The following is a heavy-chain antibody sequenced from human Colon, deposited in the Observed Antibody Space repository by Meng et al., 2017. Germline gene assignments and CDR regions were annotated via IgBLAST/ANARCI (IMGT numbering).Heavy chain of an antibody. J-gene: IGHJ5*02. Sequence: QVQLQEYGPGLVKPSGTLSLNCTVSGGSITSSDWWSWVRQTPGKGLEWIGETYQNGRPNYNPSLKSRVTISVDKSKNQFSLNMTSVTAADTAVYYCAREVVVAGTRNWLDPWGQGILVTVSS. CDR1: GGSITSSDW. CDR3: AREVVVAGTRNWLDP. CDR2: TYQNGRP. D-gene: IGHD6-19*01. V-gene: IGHV4-4*02.